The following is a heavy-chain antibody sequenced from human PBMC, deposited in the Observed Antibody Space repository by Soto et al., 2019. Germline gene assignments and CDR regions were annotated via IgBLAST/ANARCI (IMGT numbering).Heavy chain of an antibody. V-gene: IGHV3-23*01. CDR3: AKTPQTYYYGMDV. Sequence: PGGSLRLSCAASGFTFSRYWMSWVRQAPGKGLEWVSAISGSGGSTYYADSVKGRFTISRDNSKNTLYLQMNSLRAEDTAVYYCAKTPQTYYYGMDVWGQGTTVTVSS. J-gene: IGHJ6*02. CDR2: ISGSGGST. D-gene: IGHD2-15*01. CDR1: GFTFSRYW.